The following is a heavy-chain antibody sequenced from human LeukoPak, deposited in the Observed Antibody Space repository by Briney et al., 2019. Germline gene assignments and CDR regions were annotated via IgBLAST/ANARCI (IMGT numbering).Heavy chain of an antibody. CDR2: IKQDGSEK. D-gene: IGHD3-3*01. CDR1: GFTFSIYW. CDR3: AKRWSGYHSSEV. J-gene: IGHJ4*02. V-gene: IGHV3-7*01. Sequence: GGSLRLSCAASGFTFSIYWMSWVRQAPGEGLEWVANIKQDGSEKYYADSVKGRFTISRDNSKNTLYLQMNSLRAEDTAVYYCAKRWSGYHSSEVWGQGTLVTVSS.